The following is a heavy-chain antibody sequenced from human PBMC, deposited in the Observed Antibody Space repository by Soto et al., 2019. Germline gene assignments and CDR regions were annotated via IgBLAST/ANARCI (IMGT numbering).Heavy chain of an antibody. CDR3: ARELRDYGDFQAFDI. V-gene: IGHV1-18*01. J-gene: IGHJ3*02. CDR2: ISAYNDNT. Sequence: ASVKVSCTASGYTFTSYGITWVRQAPGQGLEWMGWISAYNDNTNYAQKFQGRLTMTTDISTSTAYMELKNLRSDDTAVYYCARELRDYGDFQAFDIWGQGTMVTV. CDR1: GYTFTSYG. D-gene: IGHD4-17*01.